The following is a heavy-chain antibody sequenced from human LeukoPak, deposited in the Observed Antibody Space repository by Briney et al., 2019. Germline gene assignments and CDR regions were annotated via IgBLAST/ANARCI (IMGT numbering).Heavy chain of an antibody. Sequence: GGSLRLSCAASGFTFSDYYMTWIRQAPGKGLEWISYISGDSTFTNYADSVKGRFTISRDNAKNPLYLQMNSLRAEDTAVYYCAKSGHNSAWYENDWGQGALVTVSS. CDR2: ISGDSTFT. V-gene: IGHV3-11*03. CDR3: AKSGHNSAWYEND. CDR1: GFTFSDYY. D-gene: IGHD6-19*01. J-gene: IGHJ4*02.